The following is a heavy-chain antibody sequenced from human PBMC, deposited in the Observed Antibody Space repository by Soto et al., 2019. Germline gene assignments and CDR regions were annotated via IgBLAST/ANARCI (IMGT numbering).Heavy chain of an antibody. J-gene: IGHJ6*02. CDR3: ARVGRGVYGMEV. CDR2: ITSDSSTI. Sequence: EVQLVESGGGLVQPGGSLRLSCAASGFTFSSYSINWVRQAPGQGLEWFSHITSDSSTISYADSVKGRFTVSRDNAKYSLYLQMNILRDEDTAVYYCARVGRGVYGMEVSGQRTSVTFSS. CDR1: GFTFSSYS. D-gene: IGHD2-8*01. V-gene: IGHV3-48*02.